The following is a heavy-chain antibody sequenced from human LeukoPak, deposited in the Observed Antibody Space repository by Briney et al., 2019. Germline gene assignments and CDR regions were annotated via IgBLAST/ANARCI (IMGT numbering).Heavy chain of an antibody. Sequence: GGSLRLSCAASGFTFSSSGMHWVRRAPGKGLEWVAVISYDGSNKYYADSVKGRFTFSRDNSKNTLYLQMNSLRAEDTAVYYCAKEYCSNSVCHSLDYWGQGTLVTVSS. CDR2: ISYDGSNK. D-gene: IGHD2-8*01. J-gene: IGHJ4*02. V-gene: IGHV3-30*18. CDR1: GFTFSSSG. CDR3: AKEYCSNSVCHSLDY.